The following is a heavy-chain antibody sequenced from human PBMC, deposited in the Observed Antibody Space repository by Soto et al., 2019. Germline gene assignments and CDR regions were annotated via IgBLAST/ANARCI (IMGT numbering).Heavy chain of an antibody. Sequence: PGGSPRLSCAASGFTFSSYDMQWVRQATGKGLEWVSAIGTAGDTYYPGSVKGRFTISRENAKNSLYLQMNSLGAGDTAVYYCARSPPGGYHYYYGMDVWGQGTTVTVSS. CDR3: ARSPPGGYHYYYGMDV. D-gene: IGHD3-22*01. V-gene: IGHV3-13*04. CDR1: GFTFSSYD. J-gene: IGHJ6*02. CDR2: IGTAGDT.